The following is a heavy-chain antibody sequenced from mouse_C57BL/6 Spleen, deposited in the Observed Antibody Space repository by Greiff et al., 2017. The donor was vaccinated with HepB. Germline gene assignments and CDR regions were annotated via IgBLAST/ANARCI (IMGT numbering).Heavy chain of an antibody. D-gene: IGHD2-4*01. V-gene: IGHV1-18*01. CDR2: INPNNGGT. J-gene: IGHJ1*03. Sequence: VHVKQSGPELVKPGASVKIPCKASGYTFTDYNMDWVKQSHGKSLEWIGDINPNNGGTIYNQKFKGKATLTVDKSSSTAYMELRSLTSEDTAVYYCARKDYDEYFDVWGTGTTVTVSS. CDR3: ARKDYDEYFDV. CDR1: GYTFTDYN.